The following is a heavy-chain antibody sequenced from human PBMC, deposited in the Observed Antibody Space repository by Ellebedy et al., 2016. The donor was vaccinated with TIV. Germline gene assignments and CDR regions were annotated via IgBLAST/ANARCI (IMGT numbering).Heavy chain of an antibody. CDR2: IDWIGDTT. D-gene: IGHD2-2*01. V-gene: IGHV3-20*04. Sequence: GGSLRLXCVASGFTLDNYGVSWVRQAPGKGLEWVSGIDWIGDTTGYTDSVKGRFTISRDSAKNSLYLQMNSLRAEDTGLYYCARGFCSRTSCPPLYYYYYMGVWGQGTTVPLFS. CDR1: GFTLDNYG. CDR3: ARGFCSRTSCPPLYYYYYMGV. J-gene: IGHJ6*03.